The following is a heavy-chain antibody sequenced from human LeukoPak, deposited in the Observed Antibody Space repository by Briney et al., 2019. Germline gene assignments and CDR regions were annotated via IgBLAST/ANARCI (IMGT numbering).Heavy chain of an antibody. D-gene: IGHD2/OR15-2a*01. V-gene: IGHV4-34*01. Sequence: KPSETLSLTCAGYGGSFSGYYWSWIRQPPGKGLEWIGEINHSGSTNYNPSLKSRVTISVDTSKNQFSLKLSSVTAADTAVYYCARVTTLGHPDYWGQGTLVTVSS. CDR3: ARVTTLGHPDY. CDR2: INHSGST. CDR1: GGSFSGYY. J-gene: IGHJ4*02.